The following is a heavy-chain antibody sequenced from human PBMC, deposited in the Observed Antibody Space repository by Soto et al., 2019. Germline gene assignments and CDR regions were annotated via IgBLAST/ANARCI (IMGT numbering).Heavy chain of an antibody. Sequence: LRLSCAASGFTFSSYWMSWVRQAPGKGLEWVANIKQDGSEKYYVDSVKGRFTISRDNAKNSLYLQMNSLRAEDTAVYYCARDHQIHYYDILTGYYDYYYYGMDVWGQGTTVTVSS. CDR3: ARDHQIHYYDILTGYYDYYYYGMDV. D-gene: IGHD3-9*01. J-gene: IGHJ6*02. CDR1: GFTFSSYW. V-gene: IGHV3-7*01. CDR2: IKQDGSEK.